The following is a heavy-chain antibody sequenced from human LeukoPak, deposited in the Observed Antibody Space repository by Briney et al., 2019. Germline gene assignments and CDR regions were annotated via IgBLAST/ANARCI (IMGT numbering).Heavy chain of an antibody. Sequence: QAGGSLRLSCAASGFTFTSYSMNWVRQAPGKGLEWVSTISGSGGSTYYADSVKGRFTISRDNSKNTLYLQMNSLRAEDTAVYYCAKDRTIFGYWGQGTLVTVSS. CDR2: ISGSGGST. J-gene: IGHJ4*02. D-gene: IGHD1-1*01. V-gene: IGHV3-23*01. CDR1: GFTFTSYS. CDR3: AKDRTIFGY.